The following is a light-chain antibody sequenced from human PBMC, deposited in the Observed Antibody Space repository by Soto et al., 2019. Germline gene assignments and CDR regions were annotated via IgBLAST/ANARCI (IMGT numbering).Light chain of an antibody. J-gene: IGLJ1*01. Sequence: QSVLTQPASVSGSPGQSITISCTGTDSDIGSFNLVSWYQQHPGKAPKLMISEVSKRPSGVSTRFSGSKSGNTASLTISGLQAEDEADYYCCSYAGSSTSFSYVFGTGTKVTVL. CDR2: EVS. CDR1: DSDIGSFNL. V-gene: IGLV2-23*02. CDR3: CSYAGSSTSFSYV.